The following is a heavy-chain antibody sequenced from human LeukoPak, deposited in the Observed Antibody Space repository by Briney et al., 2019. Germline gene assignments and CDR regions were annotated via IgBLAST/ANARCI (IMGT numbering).Heavy chain of an antibody. CDR3: AKVDTGSGSYQNFDY. D-gene: IGHD3-10*01. CDR2: IKQDGSEK. J-gene: IGHJ4*02. V-gene: IGHV3-7*01. Sequence: GGSLRLSCAASEFTFSSYWISWVRQAPGKGLEWVASIKQDGSEKYYVDSVKARATISKNNSKNMLYLQMNSLRAEDTAVYYCAKVDTGSGSYQNFDYWGQGTLVTVSS. CDR1: EFTFSSYW.